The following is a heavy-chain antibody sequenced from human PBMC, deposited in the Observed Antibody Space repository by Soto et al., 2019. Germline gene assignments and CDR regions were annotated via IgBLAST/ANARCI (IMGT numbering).Heavy chain of an antibody. CDR3: ARDKSTMEGYNQFDS. CDR1: GYSIRSRKW. CDR2: IYHSGAT. V-gene: IGHV4-4*02. J-gene: IGHJ5*01. Sequence: PSETLSLTCSVSGYSIRSRKWWGWVRQSPGRGLEWIGDIYHSGATNYNPSLKSRLTMSVDKSKNEFSMNLVSVTAADTAIYFCARDKSTMEGYNQFDSWDTGTLGTVSS. D-gene: IGHD5-12*01.